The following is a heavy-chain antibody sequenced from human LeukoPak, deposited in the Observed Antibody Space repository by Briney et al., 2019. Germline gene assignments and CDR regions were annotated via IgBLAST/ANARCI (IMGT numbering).Heavy chain of an antibody. CDR2: ISWNSGSI. V-gene: IGHV3-9*01. J-gene: IGHJ5*02. Sequence: GGSLRLSCAASGFTFDDYAMHWVRQAPGKGLEWVSGISWNSGSIGYADSVKGRFTISRDNAKNSLYLQMNSLRAEDTALYYCAKGFSGSYRNWFDPWGQGTLATVSS. CDR3: AKGFSGSYRNWFDP. CDR1: GFTFDDYA. D-gene: IGHD1-26*01.